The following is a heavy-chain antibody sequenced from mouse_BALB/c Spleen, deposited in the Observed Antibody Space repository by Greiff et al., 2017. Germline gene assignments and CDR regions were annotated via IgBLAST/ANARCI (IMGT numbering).Heavy chain of an antibody. J-gene: IGHJ4*01. D-gene: IGHD2-1*01. Sequence: DVKLVESGGGLVQPGGSRKLSCAASGFTFSSFGMHWVRQAPEKGLEWVAYISSGSSTIYYADTVKGRFTISRDNPKNTLFLQMTSLRSEDTAMYYCARGGGNYAYAMDYWGQGTSVTVSS. CDR1: GFTFSSFG. V-gene: IGHV5-17*02. CDR2: ISSGSSTI. CDR3: ARGGGNYAYAMDY.